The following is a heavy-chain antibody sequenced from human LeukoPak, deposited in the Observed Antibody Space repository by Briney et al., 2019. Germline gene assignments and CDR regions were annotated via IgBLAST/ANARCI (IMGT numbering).Heavy chain of an antibody. CDR3: ARDTTYYYGSGSLSWFDP. CDR1: GFTFSSYG. D-gene: IGHD3-10*01. CDR2: IWYDGSNK. J-gene: IGHJ5*02. V-gene: IGHV3-33*01. Sequence: GRSLRLSCAASGFTFSSYGMHWVRQAPGKGLGWVAVIWYDGSNKYYADSVKGRFTISRDNSKNTLYLQMNSLRAEDTAVYYCARDTTYYYGSGSLSWFDPWGQGTLVTVSS.